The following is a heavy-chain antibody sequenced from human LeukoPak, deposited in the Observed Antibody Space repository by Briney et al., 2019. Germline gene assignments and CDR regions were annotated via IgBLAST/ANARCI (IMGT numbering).Heavy chain of an antibody. V-gene: IGHV4-59*08. D-gene: IGHD2-15*01. CDR3: ARHLGYCSGGICYSGGTAFDY. J-gene: IGHJ4*02. CDR2: IYYSGST. Sequence: SETLSLTCTVSGGSISTSYWSWIRQPPGKGLEWIGYIYYSGSTDCNPSLKSRVTISVDTSKNQFSLRLSSVTAADTAVYYCARHLGYCSGGICYSGGTAFDYWGQGTLVTVSS. CDR1: GGSISTSY.